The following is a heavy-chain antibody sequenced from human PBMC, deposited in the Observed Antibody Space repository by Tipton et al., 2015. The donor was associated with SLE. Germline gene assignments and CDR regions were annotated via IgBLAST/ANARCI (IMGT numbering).Heavy chain of an antibody. J-gene: IGHJ6*02. D-gene: IGHD6-13*01. CDR1: GGSITSHY. CDR2: VSYTGSA. Sequence: LRLSCTVSGGSITSHYWTWIRQSPGKEFEWLAYVSYTGSATYNPSLRSRVSISLDTSENQFSLKVTSVTAADTAVYYCASQLAPYYYGMDVWGQGTTVTVSS. CDR3: ASQLAPYYYGMDV. V-gene: IGHV4-59*08.